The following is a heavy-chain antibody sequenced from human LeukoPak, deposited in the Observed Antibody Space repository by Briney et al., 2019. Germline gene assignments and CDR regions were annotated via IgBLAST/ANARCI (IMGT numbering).Heavy chain of an antibody. V-gene: IGHV4-34*01. J-gene: IGHJ4*02. D-gene: IGHD3-22*01. CDR1: GESFSYNY. CDR3: ARGLGPMSPSLDY. CDR2: INHSGRV. Sequence: SETLSLACAVSGESFSYNYWTWVRQPPGKGLEWIGDINHSGRVNYRPSLKSRVTISADTSKSQFSPKLNAVTAADTAVYYCARGLGPMSPSLDYWGQGSLVTVSS.